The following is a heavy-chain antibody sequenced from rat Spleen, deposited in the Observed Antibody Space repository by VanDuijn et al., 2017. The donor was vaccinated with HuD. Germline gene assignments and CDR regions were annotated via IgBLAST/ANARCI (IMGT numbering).Heavy chain of an antibody. CDR2: ISYDGIRT. CDR1: GFTLSDHF. CDR3: VRPAGTVVPNWFVY. V-gene: IGHV5-29*01. J-gene: IGHJ3*01. D-gene: IGHD1-1*01. Sequence: EVQLVESDGDLVQPGRSLKLSCAASGFTLSDHFMAWVRQTPTKRLEWVATISYDGIRTYYRDSVRGRFTISRDNAENTLSLQMDSLRSEDTATYFCVRPAGTVVPNWFVYWGQGTLVTVSS.